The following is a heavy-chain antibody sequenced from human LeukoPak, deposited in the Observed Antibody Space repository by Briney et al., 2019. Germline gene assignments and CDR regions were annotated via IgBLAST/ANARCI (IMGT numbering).Heavy chain of an antibody. D-gene: IGHD3-10*01. CDR3: ASPAIMVRGDPFDY. CDR1: GYSISSGYY. CDR2: IYYSGST. V-gene: IGHV4-38-2*02. Sequence: SETLSLTCTVSGYSISSGYYWGWIRPPPGKGLEWIGSIYYSGSTYYNPSLKSRVNISVDTSKNQFSLKLSSVTAADTAVYYCASPAIMVRGDPFDYWGQGTLVTVSS. J-gene: IGHJ4*02.